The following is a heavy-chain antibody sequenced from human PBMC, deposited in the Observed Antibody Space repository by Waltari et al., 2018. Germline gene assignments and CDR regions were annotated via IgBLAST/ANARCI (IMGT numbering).Heavy chain of an antibody. V-gene: IGHV3-7*01. CDR1: GFRFGPSW. J-gene: IGHJ6*02. D-gene: IGHD3-10*01. CDR3: ARILCDGSKCYNGLDV. CDR2: IKQDGTEK. Sequence: VQLVESGGGVIQSGGSLRLSCAALGFRFGPSWRSWVRQAPGKGLEWVANIKQDGTEKIYVNSVKGRFTILRDNAKNSLFLQMNSLRADDTGVYYCARILCDGSKCYNGLDVWGQGTAVTVSS.